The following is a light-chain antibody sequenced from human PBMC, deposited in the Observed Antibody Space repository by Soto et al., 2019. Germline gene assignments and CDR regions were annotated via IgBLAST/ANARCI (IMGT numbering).Light chain of an antibody. Sequence: QSALTQPPSVSGAPGQRVTFSCTGSRYNIGAGYDVHWYQQLPGTAPKLLIYGNNNRPSGVPDRFSGSKSVTSGSLAITGLQAEDEADYYCQSYDTSLSGVVFGGGTKLTVL. J-gene: IGLJ2*01. CDR2: GNN. CDR3: QSYDTSLSGVV. CDR1: RYNIGAGYD. V-gene: IGLV1-40*01.